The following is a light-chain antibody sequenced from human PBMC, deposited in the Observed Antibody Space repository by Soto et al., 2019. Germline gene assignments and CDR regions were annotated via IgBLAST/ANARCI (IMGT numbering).Light chain of an antibody. Sequence: EIVLTQSPATLSLSPGERATLSCRASQSVSSYLAWYKQKPGQAPRLLIYDASNRAPGIPARFSGSGSGTDFTLTISSLEPEDFAVYYCQQRSNGPPTFGQGTRLEIK. CDR2: DAS. CDR1: QSVSSY. V-gene: IGKV3-11*01. J-gene: IGKJ5*01. CDR3: QQRSNGPPT.